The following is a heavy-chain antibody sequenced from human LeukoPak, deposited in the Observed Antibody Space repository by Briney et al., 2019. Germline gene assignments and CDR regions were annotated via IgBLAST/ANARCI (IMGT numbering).Heavy chain of an antibody. CDR1: GFTFSSYE. V-gene: IGHV3-48*03. CDR2: ISSSGSTI. D-gene: IGHD3-22*01. CDR3: ARDSSGDLDY. Sequence: GGSLRLSCAASGFTFSSYEMNWVRQAPGKGLEWVSYISSSGSTIYYADSVKGRFTISRDNDKNSLYLQMNSLRAEDTDVYYCARDSSGDLDYWGQGTLVTVSS. J-gene: IGHJ4*02.